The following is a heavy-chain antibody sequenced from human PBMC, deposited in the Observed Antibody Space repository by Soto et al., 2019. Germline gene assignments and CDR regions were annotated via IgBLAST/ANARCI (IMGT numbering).Heavy chain of an antibody. CDR2: IYHSGST. CDR3: ARESGRRCSGGSSSDY. CDR1: GGSISSGGYY. D-gene: IGHD2-15*01. V-gene: IGHV4-31*03. Sequence: QVQLQESGPGLVKPSQTLSLTCTVSGGSISSGGYYWSWIRQHPGKGLEWIGYIYHSGSTYYNPSLKSRVTISVDTSKNQCSLKLSSVTAADTAVYYCARESGRRCSGGSSSDYWGQGTLVTVSS. J-gene: IGHJ4*02.